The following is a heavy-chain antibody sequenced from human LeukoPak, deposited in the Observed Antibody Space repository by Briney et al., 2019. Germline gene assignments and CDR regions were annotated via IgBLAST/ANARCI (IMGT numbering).Heavy chain of an antibody. CDR1: GYILTYYV. D-gene: IGHD1-26*01. CDR3: ARGEKPYDY. Sequence: ASVKVSCRTSGYILTYYVISWGRQAPGPGLELMGWINAYNGNTNDAQKFQGRVTMTTDTSTSTAYMELRSLRSDDTAVYYCARGEKPYDYWGQGTLVSVSS. V-gene: IGHV1-18*01. J-gene: IGHJ4*02. CDR2: INAYNGNT.